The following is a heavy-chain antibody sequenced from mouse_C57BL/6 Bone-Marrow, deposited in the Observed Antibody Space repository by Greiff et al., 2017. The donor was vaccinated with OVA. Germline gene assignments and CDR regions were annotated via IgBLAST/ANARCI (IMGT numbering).Heavy chain of an antibody. CDR1: GFNIKDDY. CDR2: IDPENGDT. CDR3: TTEADGDY. J-gene: IGHJ4*01. V-gene: IGHV14-4*01. Sequence: VQLQQSGAELVRPGASVKLSCTASGFNIKDDYMHWVKQRPEQGLEWIGWIDPENGDTEYASQFQGKATITADTSSNTAYLQLSSLTSEDTAVYYCTTEADGDYWGQGTSVTVSS.